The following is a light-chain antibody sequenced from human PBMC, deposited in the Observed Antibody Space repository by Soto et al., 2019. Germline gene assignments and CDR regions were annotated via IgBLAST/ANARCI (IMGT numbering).Light chain of an antibody. CDR1: SRDVGVYND. J-gene: IGLJ1*01. CDR2: EVS. Sequence: QSVLTQPASVSGSPGQSITISCTGTSRDVGVYNDVSWYQQHPDKAPKLMIYEVSNRPSGVSNRFSGSKSGNTASLTISGLQAEDEADYYGSSYTLNNSYVFGTGTK. V-gene: IGLV2-14*01. CDR3: SSYTLNNSYV.